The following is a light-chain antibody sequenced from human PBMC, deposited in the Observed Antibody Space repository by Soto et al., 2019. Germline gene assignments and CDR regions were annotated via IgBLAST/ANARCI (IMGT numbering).Light chain of an antibody. CDR3: QQLSSYPLT. V-gene: IGKV1-13*02. J-gene: IGKJ3*01. CDR1: QGIGSS. CDR2: DAS. Sequence: AILLTQSPSSLSSSAGDRVTVTCRASQGIGSSLAWYQQKPGKPPILLIYDASNLASGIPSRFSGSGSGTDFTLTISSLQPEDFAVYFCQQLSSYPLTFGPGTKVDIK.